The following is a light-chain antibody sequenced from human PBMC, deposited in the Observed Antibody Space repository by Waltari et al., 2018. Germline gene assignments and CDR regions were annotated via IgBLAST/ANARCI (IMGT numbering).Light chain of an antibody. CDR3: QRYVRLPVT. CDR2: DAS. V-gene: IGKV3-20*01. CDR1: QSVGRA. Sequence: EIVLTQSPGTLALSPGERATLACRASQSVGRALAWYQQKPGQAPRLLIYDASSRATGISDKFSGSGSGTDFSLTISRVEPEDFAVYFCQRYVRLPVTFGQGTKVEVK. J-gene: IGKJ1*01.